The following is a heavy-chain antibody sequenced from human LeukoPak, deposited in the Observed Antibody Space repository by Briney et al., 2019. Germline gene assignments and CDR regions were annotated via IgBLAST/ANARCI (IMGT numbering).Heavy chain of an antibody. D-gene: IGHD5-18*01. V-gene: IGHV3-21*01. CDR1: GFTFGDYA. CDR2: ISSSSRYI. Sequence: GGSLRLSCTASGFTFGDYAMSWFRQAPGKGLEWISFISSSSRYIYYADSVKGRFTVSRDNAKNSSYLQINSLRADDTALYYCARGMTASAFDYWGQGTPVTVSS. J-gene: IGHJ4*02. CDR3: ARGMTASAFDY.